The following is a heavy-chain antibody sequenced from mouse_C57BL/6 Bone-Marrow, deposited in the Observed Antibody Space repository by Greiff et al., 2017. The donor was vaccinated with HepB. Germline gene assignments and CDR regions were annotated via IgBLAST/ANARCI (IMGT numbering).Heavy chain of an antibody. Sequence: EVQLQQSGPELVKPGASVKISCKASGYTFTDYYMNWVKQSHGKSLEWIGDINPNNGGTSYNQKFKGKATLTVDKSSSTAYMELRSLTSEDSAVYDCARGYDYDTAWFAYWGQGTLVTVSA. CDR3: ARGYDYDTAWFAY. CDR2: INPNNGGT. D-gene: IGHD2-4*01. V-gene: IGHV1-26*01. J-gene: IGHJ3*01. CDR1: GYTFTDYY.